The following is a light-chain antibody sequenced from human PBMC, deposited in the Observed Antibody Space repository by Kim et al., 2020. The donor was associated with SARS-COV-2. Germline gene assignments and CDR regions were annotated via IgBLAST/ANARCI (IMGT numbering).Light chain of an antibody. CDR2: VNSEGSH. CDR3: QTWDTGIRV. CDR1: SGLTATF. V-gene: IGLV4-69*01. Sequence: SAQLPSTLSSGLTATFMTWNQQKTEKGPGDLMKVNSEGSHSRGDGIPDHCSGSRCGAERYLIISSLQSEDEGEDYCQTWDTGIRVFGGGTQLTVL. J-gene: IGLJ3*02.